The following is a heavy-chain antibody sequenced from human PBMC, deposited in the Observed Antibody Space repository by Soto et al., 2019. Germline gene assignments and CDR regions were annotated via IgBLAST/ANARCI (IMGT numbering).Heavy chain of an antibody. CDR3: AKIEMGWFAH. Sequence: LRLSCKASGFSFFSYAMSWVRQAPGKGLEWVSTISGSGGHTYYADSVKGRFIVSRDNSENTVSLQMGSLRADDTALYFCAKIEMGWFAHWGQGSQVTVSS. J-gene: IGHJ5*02. CDR2: ISGSGGHT. CDR1: GFSFFSYA. V-gene: IGHV3-23*01. D-gene: IGHD2-8*01.